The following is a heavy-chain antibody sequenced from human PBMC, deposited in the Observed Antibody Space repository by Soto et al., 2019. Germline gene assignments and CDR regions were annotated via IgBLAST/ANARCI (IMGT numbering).Heavy chain of an antibody. CDR2: IGSKANNYAA. D-gene: IGHD3-3*01. J-gene: IGHJ4*02. V-gene: IGHV3-73*01. CDR1: GFTFSGST. Sequence: PLGSLRLSCAASGFTFSGSTLHWVRQASGKGLEWVGRIGSKANNYAAAYAVSLKGRFTISRDDSRNTAYLQMSSLKTEDTAVYYCAKGVYPFWSGHPKGLDYWGQGTVVTVSS. CDR3: AKGVYPFWSGHPKGLDY.